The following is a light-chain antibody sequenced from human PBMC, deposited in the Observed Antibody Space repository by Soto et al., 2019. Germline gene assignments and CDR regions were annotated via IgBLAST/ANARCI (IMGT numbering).Light chain of an antibody. CDR1: QSVLYSSNNKNY. Sequence: DIVVTQSPDSLAVSLGERATIHCKASQSVLYSSNNKNYLAWYQQKPGEPPKLLFYWASTRESGGPDRFSGGGSGTDFTLTISSLQAEDVAVYYCQQYYSASGSTFGQGTKLEIK. V-gene: IGKV4-1*01. CDR3: QQYYSASGST. J-gene: IGKJ2*01. CDR2: WAS.